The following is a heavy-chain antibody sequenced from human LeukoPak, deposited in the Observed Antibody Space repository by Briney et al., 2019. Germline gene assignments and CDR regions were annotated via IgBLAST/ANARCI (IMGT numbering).Heavy chain of an antibody. CDR1: GFTFSSYA. Sequence: GGSLRLSCAASGFTFSSYAMSWVRQAPGKGLEWVSAIIGSGGSTYYADSVKGRFTISRDNSKNTLHLQMNSLRAEYTAVYYCAKGGAARSDYWGQGTLVTVSS. CDR3: AKGGAARSDY. CDR2: IIGSGGST. V-gene: IGHV3-23*01. J-gene: IGHJ4*02. D-gene: IGHD6-6*01.